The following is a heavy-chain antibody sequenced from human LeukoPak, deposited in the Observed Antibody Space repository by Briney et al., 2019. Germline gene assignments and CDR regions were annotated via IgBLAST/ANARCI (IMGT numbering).Heavy chain of an antibody. CDR3: AGTPYGDWFDP. D-gene: IGHD1-14*01. Sequence: ASVTVSCTASGYTFTNYYLHWVRQAPGQGLEWMGIINPSSGSTSYAQKFQGRVTMTRDTSTSTVYMELSSLKSEDTAVYYCAGTPYGDWFDPWGQGTLVTVSS. J-gene: IGHJ5*02. V-gene: IGHV1-46*01. CDR1: GYTFTNYY. CDR2: INPSSGST.